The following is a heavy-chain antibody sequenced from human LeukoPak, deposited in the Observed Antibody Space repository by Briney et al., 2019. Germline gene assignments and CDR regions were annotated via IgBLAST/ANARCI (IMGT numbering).Heavy chain of an antibody. CDR3: ARVWVGSSWYFEITSSFDY. V-gene: IGHV3-30-3*01. D-gene: IGHD6-13*01. J-gene: IGHJ4*02. CDR2: ISYDGSNK. Sequence: GGSLRLSCAASGFTFSSYAMHWVRQAPGKGLGWVAVISYDGSNKYYVDSVKGRFTISRGNSKHTLYLQMNSLRAEDTAVYYCARVWVGSSWYFEITSSFDYWGQGTLVTVSS. CDR1: GFTFSSYA.